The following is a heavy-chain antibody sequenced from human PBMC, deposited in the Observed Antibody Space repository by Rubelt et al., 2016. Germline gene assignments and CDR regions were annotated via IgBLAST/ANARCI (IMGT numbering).Heavy chain of an antibody. V-gene: IGHV4-31*02. CDR1: GSISSGGYF. CDR3: ARDDYGWYLDY. J-gene: IGHJ4*02. D-gene: IGHD4/OR15-4a*01. Sequence: GSISSGGYFWSWIRQRPEKGLEWIGYISYSGSTYYNPSLKSRLTISLDTSKNQFSLNLSSVTAADTAVYFCARDDYGWYLDYWGQGTLVTVSS. CDR2: ISYSGST.